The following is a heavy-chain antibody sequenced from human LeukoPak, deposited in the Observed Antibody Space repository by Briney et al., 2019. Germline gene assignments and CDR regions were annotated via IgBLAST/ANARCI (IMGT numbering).Heavy chain of an antibody. CDR3: ARVRPSYDSSGYYPEYFQH. J-gene: IGHJ1*01. V-gene: IGHV1-2*02. CDR1: GYTFTGYY. Sequence: ASVKVSCKASGYTFTGYYMHWVRQAPGQGLEWMGWINPNSGGTNYAQKFQGRVTMTTDTSTSTAYMELRSLRSDDTAVYYCARVRPSYDSSGYYPEYFQHWGQGTLVTVSS. D-gene: IGHD3-22*01. CDR2: INPNSGGT.